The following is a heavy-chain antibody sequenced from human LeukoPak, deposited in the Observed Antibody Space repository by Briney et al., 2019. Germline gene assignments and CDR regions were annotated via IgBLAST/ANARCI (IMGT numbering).Heavy chain of an antibody. J-gene: IGHJ4*02. Sequence: ASVKVSCKASGYTFTSYDINWVRQATGQGLEWMGWISAYNGNTNYAQKLQGRVTMTTDTSTSTAYMELRSLRSDDTAVYYCASTYCSSTSCYIGGFDYWGQGTLVTVSS. CDR3: ASTYCSSTSCYIGGFDY. V-gene: IGHV1-18*01. D-gene: IGHD2-2*02. CDR2: ISAYNGNT. CDR1: GYTFTSYD.